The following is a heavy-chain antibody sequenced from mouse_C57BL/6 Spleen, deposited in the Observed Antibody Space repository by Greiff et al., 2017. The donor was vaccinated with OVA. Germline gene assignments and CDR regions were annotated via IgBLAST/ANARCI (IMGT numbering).Heavy chain of an antibody. CDR3: AHYDDAAMDY. CDR2: IWSGGST. CDR1: GFSLTSYG. J-gene: IGHJ4*01. D-gene: IGHD2-4*01. Sequence: VQLQQSGPGLVQPSQSLSITCTVSGFSLTSYGVHWVRQSPGKGLEWLGVIWSGGSTDYNAAIISRLSISKDKSKSQVFFKMNSLQADDTAIYYCAHYDDAAMDYWGQGTSVTVSS. V-gene: IGHV2-2*01.